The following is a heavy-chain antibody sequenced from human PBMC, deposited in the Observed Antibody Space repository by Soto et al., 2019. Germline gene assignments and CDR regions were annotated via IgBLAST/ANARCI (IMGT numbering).Heavy chain of an antibody. CDR2: ISDDGDKR. J-gene: IGHJ4*02. CDR3: AKARVRIVGANSFDY. D-gene: IGHD1-26*01. V-gene: IGHV3-30*18. CDR1: GFTFSNYG. Sequence: GGSLRLSCVGSGFTFSNYGMHWVRQPPGKGLEWVALISDDGDKRYYADSVRGRLIISRDSSKDTLYLQTNSLGPDDTAVYFCAKARVRIVGANSFDYWGQGTPVTVSS.